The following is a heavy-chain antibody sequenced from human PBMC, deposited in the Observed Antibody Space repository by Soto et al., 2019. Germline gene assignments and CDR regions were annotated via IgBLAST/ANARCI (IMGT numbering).Heavy chain of an antibody. V-gene: IGHV3-7*01. D-gene: IGHD3-9*01. Sequence: HPGGSLRLSCAASVFTFSSYGMSLVRQAPGKGLECVSNIKQDGSEKYYVDSVKGRFTISRDNAKNSLYLQMNSLRAEETAVYYCASEIRTGYYNYYYGLDVRGQGTTVTVSS. CDR2: IKQDGSEK. CDR1: VFTFSSYG. CDR3: ASEIRTGYYNYYYGLDV. J-gene: IGHJ6*02.